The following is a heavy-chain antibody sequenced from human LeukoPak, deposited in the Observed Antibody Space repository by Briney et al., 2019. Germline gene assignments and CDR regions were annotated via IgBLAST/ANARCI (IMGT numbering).Heavy chain of an antibody. CDR2: ISSSSRTI. J-gene: IGHJ4*02. D-gene: IGHD3-10*01. V-gene: IGHV3-48*02. Sequence: GGSRRPSCAAPGFALSSYSMTWVRQVPGKGLEWVSYISSSSRTIYYADSVKGRFTISRDNAKNALYLQMNSLRDEDTAVYYCARVQGGSGTYFDHWGQGTLVTVSS. CDR1: GFALSSYS. CDR3: ARVQGGSGTYFDH.